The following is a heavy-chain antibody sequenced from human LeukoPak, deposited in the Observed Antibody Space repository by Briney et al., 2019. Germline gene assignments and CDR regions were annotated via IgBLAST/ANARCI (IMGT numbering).Heavy chain of an antibody. CDR3: ARDFSSRNVDIVATIGSY. Sequence: GGSLRLSCAASGFTFSSYAIHWVRQAPGKGLEWVAVISYDGSNKYYADSVKGRFTISRDNFKNTLYLQMNSLRAEDTAVYYCARDFSSRNVDIVATIGSYWGQGTLVTVSS. V-gene: IGHV3-30-3*01. CDR1: GFTFSSYA. D-gene: IGHD5-12*01. J-gene: IGHJ4*02. CDR2: ISYDGSNK.